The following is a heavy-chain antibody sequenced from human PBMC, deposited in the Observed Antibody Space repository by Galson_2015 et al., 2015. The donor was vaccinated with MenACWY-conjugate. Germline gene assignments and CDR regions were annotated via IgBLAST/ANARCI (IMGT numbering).Heavy chain of an antibody. CDR2: IDWEGDK. V-gene: IGHV2-70*11. J-gene: IGHJ4*02. D-gene: IGHD2-15*01. Sequence: PALVYPTQPLTLPFTFSGFSLSTRGLCVNWIRQPQGKALEWLARIDWEGDKYYRASLKIRLTISKDNSKNQVVLIMTNMDPVDTATYYCAQISSSSCRGGDSWGQGTLVSVSS. CDR1: GFSLSTRGLC. CDR3: AQISSSSCRGGDS.